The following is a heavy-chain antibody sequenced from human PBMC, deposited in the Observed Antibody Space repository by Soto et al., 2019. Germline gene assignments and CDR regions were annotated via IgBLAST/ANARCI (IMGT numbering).Heavy chain of an antibody. V-gene: IGHV1-24*01. Sequence: SVKVTCKVSGYTLTELSMRWVRQAPGKGLEWMGGFDPEDGGTSTAQKFQGWVTMTTDTSISTASMELTRLTSDDTAIYYCARGDSTDCSNGVCSFFYNHDMDVWGQGTTVTGSS. CDR2: FDPEDGGT. D-gene: IGHD2-8*01. CDR1: GYTLTELS. J-gene: IGHJ6*02. CDR3: ARGDSTDCSNGVCSFFYNHDMDV.